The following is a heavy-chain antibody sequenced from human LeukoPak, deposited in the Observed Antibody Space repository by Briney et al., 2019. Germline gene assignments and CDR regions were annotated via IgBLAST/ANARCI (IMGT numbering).Heavy chain of an antibody. CDR1: GGSFSNYY. Sequence: SETLSLTCAVYGGSFSNYYWSWIRQSPGKGLEWIGEINDSGTINYNPSLMSRVTISVDKSKNQFSLKLSSVTAADTAVYYCARRWNHGRNYYIGVWGKGATVSVSS. J-gene: IGHJ6*03. V-gene: IGHV4-34*01. CDR2: INDSGTI. CDR3: ARRWNHGRNYYIGV. D-gene: IGHD1-14*01.